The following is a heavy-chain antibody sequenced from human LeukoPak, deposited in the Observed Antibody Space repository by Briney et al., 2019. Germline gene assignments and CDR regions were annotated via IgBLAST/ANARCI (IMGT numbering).Heavy chain of an antibody. CDR3: ARSLSGSDDY. CDR1: GYTFTSYF. J-gene: IGHJ4*02. V-gene: IGHV1-46*01. Sequence: ASVKVSCKASGYTFTSYFMQWVRPAPGQGLEWMRIINPSGGSTSYAQKFQGRVTMTRDTSTSTVYMELSSLRSEDTAVYYCARSLSGSDDYWGQGTLVTVSS. D-gene: IGHD3-10*01. CDR2: INPSGGST.